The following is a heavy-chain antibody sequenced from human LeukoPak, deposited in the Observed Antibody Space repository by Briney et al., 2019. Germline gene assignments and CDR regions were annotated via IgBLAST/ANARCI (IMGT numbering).Heavy chain of an antibody. D-gene: IGHD4-17*01. CDR3: ARGGGRPESPYGD. J-gene: IGHJ4*02. Sequence: SETLSLTCSVSGMSGGTINSYYWSWIRQPPGQGLEWLGYNNGSTNYSPSLKSRVTMSIDRSQNQFSLKLTSVSAADTAVYFCARGGGRPESPYGDWGQGTLVIVSS. CDR1: GMSGGTINSYY. CDR2: NNGST. V-gene: IGHV4-59*08.